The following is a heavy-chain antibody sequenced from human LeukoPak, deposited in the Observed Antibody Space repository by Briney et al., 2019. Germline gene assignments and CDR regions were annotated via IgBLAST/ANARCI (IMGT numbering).Heavy chain of an antibody. D-gene: IGHD2-2*01. CDR1: GGSISSSSYY. J-gene: IGHJ6*03. Sequence: MSSETLSLTCTVSGGSISSSSYYWGWIRQPPGKGLEWIGSIYYSGSTYYNPSLKSRVTISVDTSKNQFSLKLSSVIAADTAVYYCARTTEGYCSSASCFGFSYSYYMDAWGKGTTVTISS. CDR2: IYYSGST. V-gene: IGHV4-39*07. CDR3: ARTTEGYCSSASCFGFSYSYYMDA.